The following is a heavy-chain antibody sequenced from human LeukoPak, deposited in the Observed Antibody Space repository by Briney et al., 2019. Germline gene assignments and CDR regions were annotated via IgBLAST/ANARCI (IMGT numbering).Heavy chain of an antibody. J-gene: IGHJ4*02. CDR3: ARAYGSGSYYPN. CDR2: IYSDGST. D-gene: IGHD3-10*01. V-gene: IGHV3-53*01. Sequence: PGGSLRLSCAASGFTVSSNYMTWVRQAPGKGLEWVSVIYSDGSTYYADSLKGRFTISRDNSKNTLYLQMNSLRAEDTAVYYCARAYGSGSYYPNWGRGTLVTVSS. CDR1: GFTVSSNY.